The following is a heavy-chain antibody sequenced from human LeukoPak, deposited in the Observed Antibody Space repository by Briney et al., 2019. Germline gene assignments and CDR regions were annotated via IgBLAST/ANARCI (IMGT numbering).Heavy chain of an antibody. D-gene: IGHD2-15*01. V-gene: IGHV3-21*01. J-gene: IGHJ4*02. CDR2: ISSSSSYI. CDR1: GFTFSSYS. Sequence: GGSLRLSCAASGFTFSSYSMNWVRQAPGKGLEWVSSISSSSSYIYYADSVKGRFTISRDNAKNSLYLQMNSLRAEDTAVYYCARDLQGPYCSGGSCYSKPFDYWGQGTLVTVSS. CDR3: ARDLQGPYCSGGSCYSKPFDY.